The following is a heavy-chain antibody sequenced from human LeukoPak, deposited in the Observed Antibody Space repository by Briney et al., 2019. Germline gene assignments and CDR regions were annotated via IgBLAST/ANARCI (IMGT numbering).Heavy chain of an antibody. D-gene: IGHD3-10*01. J-gene: IGHJ3*02. CDR2: FHTRGST. CDR3: ARSDGYGLVGI. Sequence: SETLSLTCTVSRGSISSGNYYWSWIRQPAGKGLEWIGRFHTRGSTNYNPSLKSRVIISVDTSKNQFSLKLNSVTAADTAVYYCARSDGYGLVGIWGQGTMVTVSS. V-gene: IGHV4-61*02. CDR1: RGSISSGNYY.